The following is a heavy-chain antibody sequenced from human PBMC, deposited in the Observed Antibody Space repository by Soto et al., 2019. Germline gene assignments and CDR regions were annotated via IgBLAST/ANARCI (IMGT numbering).Heavy chain of an antibody. CDR2: IYYSGSI. CDR3: ARNARYDNSGYYYV. J-gene: IGHJ4*02. D-gene: IGHD3-22*01. V-gene: IGHV4-31*03. Sequence: ALSLPCTVSCGSISSGGYYWSWIRQRPGKGLEWSGYIYYSGSIYYNTSLKSRVTISVDTSKIQFSLKLSSVTVADTDVYYCARNARYDNSGYYYVWGQGTLVTVSS. CDR1: CGSISSGGYY.